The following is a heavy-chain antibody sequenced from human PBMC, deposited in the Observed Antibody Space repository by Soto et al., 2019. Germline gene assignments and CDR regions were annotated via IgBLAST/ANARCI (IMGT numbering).Heavy chain of an antibody. Sequence: ASVKVSCKASGYTFTSYYMHWVRQAPGQGLEWMGIINPSGGSTSYAQKFQGRVTMTRDTSTSTVYMELNSLRAEDTAVYYCAKALYSSSYYDYWGQGTLVTVSS. CDR3: AKALYSSSYYDY. CDR2: INPSGGST. CDR1: GYTFTSYY. D-gene: IGHD6-13*01. V-gene: IGHV1-46*01. J-gene: IGHJ4*02.